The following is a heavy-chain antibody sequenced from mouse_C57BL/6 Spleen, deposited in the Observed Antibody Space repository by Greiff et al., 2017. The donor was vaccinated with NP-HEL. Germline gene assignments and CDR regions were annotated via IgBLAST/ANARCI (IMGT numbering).Heavy chain of an antibody. CDR2: IYPGSGST. CDR3: ARESRAYYGYDGDY. CDR1: GYTFTSYW. Sequence: VQLQQPGAELVKPGASVKMSCKASGYTFTSYWITWVKQRPGQGLEWIGDIYPGSGSTNYNEKFKSKATLTVDTSSSTAYMQLSSLTSEDSEVYDCARESRAYYGYDGDYWGQGTTRTVSS. V-gene: IGHV1-55*01. J-gene: IGHJ2*01. D-gene: IGHD2-2*01.